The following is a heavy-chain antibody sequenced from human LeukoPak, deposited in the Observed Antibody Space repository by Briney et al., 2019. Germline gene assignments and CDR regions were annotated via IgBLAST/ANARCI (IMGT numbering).Heavy chain of an antibody. CDR3: ARESGGAAAGTVGDWDYFDY. J-gene: IGHJ4*02. CDR2: ISAYNGNT. CDR1: GYTFTSYG. D-gene: IGHD6-13*01. V-gene: IGHV1-18*01. Sequence: GASVKVSCKASGYTFTSYGISWVRQAPGQGLEWMGWISAYNGNTNYAQKLQGRVTMTTDTSTSTAYMELRSLRSDDTAVYYCARESGGAAAGTVGDWDYFDYWGQGTLVTVSS.